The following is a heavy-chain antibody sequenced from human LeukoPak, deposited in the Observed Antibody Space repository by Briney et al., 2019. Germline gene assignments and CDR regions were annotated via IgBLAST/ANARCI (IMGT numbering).Heavy chain of an antibody. D-gene: IGHD2-2*01. CDR2: INPNSGGT. Sequence: ASVKVSCKASGYTFTGYYMHWVRQAPGQGLEWMGWINPNSGGTNYAQKFQGRVTMTRDTSISTAYMELSRLRSDDTAVYYCARDTGTDIVVVPSFDYWGQGTLVTVSS. CDR1: GYTFTGYY. CDR3: ARDTGTDIVVVPSFDY. J-gene: IGHJ4*02. V-gene: IGHV1-2*02.